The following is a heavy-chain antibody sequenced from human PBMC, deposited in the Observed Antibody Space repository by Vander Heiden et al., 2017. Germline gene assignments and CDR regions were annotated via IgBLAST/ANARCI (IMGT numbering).Heavy chain of an antibody. V-gene: IGHV3-15*07. Sequence: ELQLVESGGGLVKPGGSLRPPRAASDFTLSNAWKQWVRQARGKGLEWVGRIKRKSDGGTTDYAALVKGRFTISRDDSKNTLYLQINSLKTDDTAMYYCVTDSGGAYWGPGTLVTVS. J-gene: IGHJ4*02. D-gene: IGHD3-16*01. CDR2: IKRKSDGGTT. CDR3: VTDSGGAY. CDR1: DFTLSNAW.